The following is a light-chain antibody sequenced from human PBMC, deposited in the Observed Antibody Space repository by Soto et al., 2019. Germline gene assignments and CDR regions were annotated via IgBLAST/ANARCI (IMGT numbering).Light chain of an antibody. J-gene: IGKJ1*01. CDR2: GAS. CDR3: QQYNNRPPRT. Sequence: EIVMTQSPAILSVSPGERATLSCRASQSVSNNLAWFQQKFGQAPRLLIYGASTRATGIPARFSGSGSGTDFTLTISRVQSEDFAVYYGQQYNNRPPRTVGQGTKVEIK. CDR1: QSVSNN. V-gene: IGKV3-15*01.